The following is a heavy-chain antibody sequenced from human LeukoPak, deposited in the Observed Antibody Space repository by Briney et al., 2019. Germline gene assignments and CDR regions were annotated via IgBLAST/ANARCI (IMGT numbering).Heavy chain of an antibody. CDR3: TRDLGLLWFGELLGFDY. V-gene: IGHV3-49*04. D-gene: IGHD3-10*01. CDR2: IRSKAYGGTT. J-gene: IGHJ4*02. Sequence: GGSLRLSCTASGFTFGDYAMSWVRQAPGKGLEWVGFIRSKAYGGTTEYAASVKGRFTISRDDSKSIAYLQMNSLKTEDTAAYYCTRDLGLLWFGELLGFDYWGQGTLVTVSS. CDR1: GFTFGDYA.